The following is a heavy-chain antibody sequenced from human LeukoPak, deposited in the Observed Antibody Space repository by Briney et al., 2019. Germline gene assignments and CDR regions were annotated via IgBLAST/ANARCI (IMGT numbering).Heavy chain of an antibody. D-gene: IGHD3-22*01. V-gene: IGHV3-7*01. CDR3: ARDRDYYDSSGFDY. J-gene: IGHJ4*02. CDR1: GFTFSSYW. CDR2: IKQDGSEK. Sequence: GGSLRLSCAASGFTFSSYWMNWVRQAPGKGLEWVANIKQDGSEKYYVDSVKGRFTISRDNAKNSLYLQMNSLRAEDTAVYYCARDRDYYDSSGFDYWGQGTLVTVSS.